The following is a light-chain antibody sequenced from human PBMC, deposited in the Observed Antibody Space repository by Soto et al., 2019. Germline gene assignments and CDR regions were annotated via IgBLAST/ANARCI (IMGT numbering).Light chain of an antibody. J-gene: IGKJ2*01. CDR3: QEYNSALWKYT. Sequence: DIQMTQSPPSLSASVGDRVTITCRASQGITNYFAWYQQKPGKVPKLLIYAVSTLHSGVPSRFSGSGSGTDFTLTISSLQPEDIATYYCQEYNSALWKYTFGQGTKLEIK. CDR1: QGITNY. CDR2: AVS. V-gene: IGKV1-27*01.